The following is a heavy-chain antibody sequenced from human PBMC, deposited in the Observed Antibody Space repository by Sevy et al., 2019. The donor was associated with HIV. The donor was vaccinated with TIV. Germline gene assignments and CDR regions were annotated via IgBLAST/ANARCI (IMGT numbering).Heavy chain of an antibody. J-gene: IGHJ5*02. V-gene: IGHV4-4*02. CDR3: ARGGETPRGFDP. Sequence: SETLSLTCAVSGGSIISVNWWHWVRQSPGKGLEWIGEIYHSGSTNYNPSLKSRVTISVDNSKNQFSLNLYSVTAADTAVYYCARGGETPRGFDPWGQGSLVTVS. D-gene: IGHD3-16*01. CDR1: GGSIISVNW. CDR2: IYHSGST.